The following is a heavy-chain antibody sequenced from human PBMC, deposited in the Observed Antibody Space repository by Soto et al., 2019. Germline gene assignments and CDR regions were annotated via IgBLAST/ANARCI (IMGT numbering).Heavy chain of an antibody. CDR1: GFTFSRYG. V-gene: IGHV3-30*18. Sequence: PGGSLRLSCAASGFTFSRYGMHWVRQAPGKGLERVAVISYDGSNKYYADSVKGRFTISRDNSKNTLYLQMNSLRAEDTAVYYCAKDLLPWKVVVPVLFDPWGQGTLVTVXS. J-gene: IGHJ5*02. CDR3: AKDLLPWKVVVPVLFDP. CDR2: ISYDGSNK. D-gene: IGHD2-2*01.